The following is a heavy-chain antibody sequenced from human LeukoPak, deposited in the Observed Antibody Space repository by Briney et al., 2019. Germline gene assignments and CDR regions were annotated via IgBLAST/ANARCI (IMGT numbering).Heavy chain of an antibody. V-gene: IGHV4-59*01. Sequence: KTSETLSLTCTVSGDSISSYYWSWIRQPPGKGLAWIGYIYYSGSTNYNPSLKSRVTISVDTSKNQFSLKLSSVTAADTAVYYCAREIPTMLNAFDIWSQGTMVTVSS. J-gene: IGHJ3*02. CDR3: AREIPTMLNAFDI. D-gene: IGHD3-16*01. CDR2: IYYSGST. CDR1: GDSISSYY.